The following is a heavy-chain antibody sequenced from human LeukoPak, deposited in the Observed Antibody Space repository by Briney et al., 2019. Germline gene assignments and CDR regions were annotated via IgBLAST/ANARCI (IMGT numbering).Heavy chain of an antibody. V-gene: IGHV4-34*01. CDR3: ASGDHHSDYFDY. CDR1: GGSFSGYY. Sequence: SETLSLTCAVYGGSFSGYYWSWIRQPPGKGLEWIGEINHSGSTNYNPSLKSRVTISVDTSKNQFSLKLSSVTAADTAVYYCASGDHHSDYFDYWGQGTLVTVSS. J-gene: IGHJ4*02. D-gene: IGHD4-17*01. CDR2: INHSGST.